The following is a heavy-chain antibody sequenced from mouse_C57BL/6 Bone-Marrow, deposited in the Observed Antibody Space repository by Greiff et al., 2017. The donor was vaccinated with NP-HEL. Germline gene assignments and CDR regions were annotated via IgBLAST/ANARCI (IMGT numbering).Heavy chain of an antibody. CDR1: GYAFTNYL. J-gene: IGHJ2*01. CDR3: ASYLRHYLDY. CDR2: INPGSGGT. Sequence: VQLQQSGAELVRPGTSVKVSCKASGYAFTNYLIEWVKQRPGKGLEWIGVINPGSGGTNYNEKFKGKATLTADKSSSTAYMQLSSLTSEDSAVYFCASYLRHYLDYWGQGTTVTVSS. D-gene: IGHD1-2*01. V-gene: IGHV1-54*01.